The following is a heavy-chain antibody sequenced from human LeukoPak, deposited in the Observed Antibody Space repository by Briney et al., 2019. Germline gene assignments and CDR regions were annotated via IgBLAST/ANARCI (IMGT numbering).Heavy chain of an antibody. V-gene: IGHV4-4*07. J-gene: IGHJ3*02. CDR3: ARGFTIFGVVIIGEAFDI. CDR2: IYTSGST. D-gene: IGHD3-3*01. Sequence: SETLSLTCTVSGGSISSYYWSWIRQPAGKGLEWIRRIYTSGSTNYNPSLKSRVTMSVDTSKNQFSLKLSSVTAADTAVYYCARGFTIFGVVIIGEAFDIWGQGTMVTVSS. CDR1: GGSISSYY.